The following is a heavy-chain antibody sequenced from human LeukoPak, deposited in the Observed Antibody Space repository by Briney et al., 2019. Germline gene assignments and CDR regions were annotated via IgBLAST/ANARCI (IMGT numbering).Heavy chain of an antibody. J-gene: IGHJ5*02. Sequence: ASVKVSCKASGYTFTSYGISWVRQAPGQGLEWMGWISAYNGNTNYAQKLQGRVTMTTDTSTSTAYMELRSLRSDDTAVYYCARDHEGYSYSSFGPWGQGTLVTVSS. CDR3: ARDHEGYSYSSFGP. V-gene: IGHV1-18*01. CDR1: GYTFTSYG. CDR2: ISAYNGNT. D-gene: IGHD5-18*01.